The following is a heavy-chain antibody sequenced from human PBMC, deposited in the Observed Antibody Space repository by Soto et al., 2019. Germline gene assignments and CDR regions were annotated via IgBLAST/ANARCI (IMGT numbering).Heavy chain of an antibody. Sequence: GSLRLSCAASGFTFSSYSMNWVRQAPGKGLEWVSYISSSSSTIYYADSVKGRFTISRDNAKNSLYLQMNSLRDEDTAVYYCARDDVSGSYPNWFDPWGQGTLVTVSS. CDR3: ARDDVSGSYPNWFDP. D-gene: IGHD1-26*01. J-gene: IGHJ5*02. CDR2: ISSSSSTI. CDR1: GFTFSSYS. V-gene: IGHV3-48*02.